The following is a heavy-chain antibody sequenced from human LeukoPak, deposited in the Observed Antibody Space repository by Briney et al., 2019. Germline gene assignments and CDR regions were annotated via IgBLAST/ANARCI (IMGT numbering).Heavy chain of an antibody. CDR1: GYSISTGRY. CDR3: ARSLSVAGIDY. J-gene: IGHJ4*02. Sequence: SETLSLTRAVSGYSISTGRYWAWIRQPPGKGLEWLGSVFHDGSTYYNSSLKGRVTISVDTSKNQLSLNLRSVTAADTAIYYCARSLSVAGIDYWGQGTRVTVSS. V-gene: IGHV4-38-2*01. D-gene: IGHD2-21*01. CDR2: VFHDGST.